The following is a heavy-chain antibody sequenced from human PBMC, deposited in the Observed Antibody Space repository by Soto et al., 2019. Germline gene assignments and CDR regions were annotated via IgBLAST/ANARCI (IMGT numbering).Heavy chain of an antibody. CDR3: ARLDGPYFDY. CDR1: GGSISSYY. Sequence: SETLSLTCTVPGGSISSYYWSWIRQPPGKGLEWIGYIYYSGSTNYNPSLKSRVTISVDTSKNQFSLKLSSVTAADTAVYYCARLDGPYFDYWGQGTLVTVSS. V-gene: IGHV4-59*01. D-gene: IGHD1-1*01. J-gene: IGHJ4*02. CDR2: IYYSGST.